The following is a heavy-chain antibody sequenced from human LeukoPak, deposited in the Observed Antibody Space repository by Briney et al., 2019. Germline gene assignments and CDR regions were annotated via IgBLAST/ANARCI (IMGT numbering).Heavy chain of an antibody. CDR1: GYTFTSYA. D-gene: IGHD1-26*01. V-gene: IGHV1-69*13. CDR3: ARDGASGSYWRGVGYFDY. J-gene: IGHJ4*02. Sequence: SVKVSCKASGYTFTSYAMNWVRQAPGQGLEWMGGIIPIFGTANYAQKFQGRVTITADESTSTAYMELSSLRSEDTAVYYCARDGASGSYWRGVGYFDYWGQGTLVTVSS. CDR2: IIPIFGTA.